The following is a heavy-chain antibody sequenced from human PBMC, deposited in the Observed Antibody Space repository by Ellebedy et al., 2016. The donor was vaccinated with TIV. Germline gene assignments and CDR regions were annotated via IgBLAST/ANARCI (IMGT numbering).Heavy chain of an antibody. J-gene: IGHJ3*02. Sequence: SETLSLTCTVSGGSISSSSYYWGWIRQPPGKGLEWIGYIYYSGSTNYNPSLKSRVTISVDTSKNQFSLKLSSVTAADTAVYYCALTSPSHDAFDIWGQGQWSPSLQ. CDR2: IYYSGST. V-gene: IGHV4-61*05. D-gene: IGHD4/OR15-4a*01. CDR3: ALTSPSHDAFDI. CDR1: GGSISSSSYY.